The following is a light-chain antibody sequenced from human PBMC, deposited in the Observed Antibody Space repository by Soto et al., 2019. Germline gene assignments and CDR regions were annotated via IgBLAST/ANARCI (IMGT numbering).Light chain of an antibody. Sequence: QSVMTRPPSVSGSPGQSVTISCTGTRSDVGSYNRVSWYQQPPGTAPKLMIYEVSNRPSGVPDRFSGSKSGNTASLTISGLQAEDEADYYCSSYTSSSTFYVFGTGTKVTVL. CDR1: RSDVGSYNR. CDR3: SSYTSSSTFYV. J-gene: IGLJ1*01. CDR2: EVS. V-gene: IGLV2-18*02.